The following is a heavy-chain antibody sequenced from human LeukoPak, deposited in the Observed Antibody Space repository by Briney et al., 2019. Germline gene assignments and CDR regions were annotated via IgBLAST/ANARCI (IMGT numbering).Heavy chain of an antibody. D-gene: IGHD3-16*01. CDR3: XXXXXXXXXXGSYYYYYGMDV. V-gene: IGHV3-23*01. Sequence: GGSLRLSCAASGFTFSSYATSWVRQAPGKGLEWGSAISGSGGSTYYADSVKGRFTISRDNSKNTLYLQMNSLRAEDPAVYYCXXXXXXXXXXGSYYYYYGMDVWGQGTTVTVSS. CDR1: GFTFSSYA. J-gene: IGHJ6*02. CDR2: ISGSGGST.